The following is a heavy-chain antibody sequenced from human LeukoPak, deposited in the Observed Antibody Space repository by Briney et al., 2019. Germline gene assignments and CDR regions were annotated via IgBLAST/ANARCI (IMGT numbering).Heavy chain of an antibody. J-gene: IGHJ4*02. CDR3: ARTGYDLWSGPPDY. Sequence: GGSLRLSCAASGFTFSSYEMNWVRQAPGKGLEWVSYISSSGSTIYYADSVKGRFTISRDNAKNSLYLQMNSLRAEDTAVYYCARTGYDLWSGPPDYWGQGTLVTVSS. D-gene: IGHD3-3*01. V-gene: IGHV3-48*03. CDR1: GFTFSSYE. CDR2: ISSSGSTI.